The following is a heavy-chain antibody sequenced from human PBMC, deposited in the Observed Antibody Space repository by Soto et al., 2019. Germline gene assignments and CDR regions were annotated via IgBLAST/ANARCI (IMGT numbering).Heavy chain of an antibody. J-gene: IGHJ4*02. Sequence: QVQLQESGPGLVKPSETLSLTCTVSGNSISGNYWSWIRQPPGKGLEWIGYIYYRGSTNYNPSLESRVTISVDTSKNQFSLKLISVTATDTAVYYCARGGASSLPFDFWGQGILVTVSS. V-gene: IGHV4-59*01. CDR2: IYYRGST. CDR3: ARGGASSLPFDF. D-gene: IGHD6-13*01. CDR1: GNSISGNY.